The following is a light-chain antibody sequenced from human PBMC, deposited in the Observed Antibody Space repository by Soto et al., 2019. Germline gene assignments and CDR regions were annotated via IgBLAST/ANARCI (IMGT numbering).Light chain of an antibody. Sequence: EIVMTQSPATLSVSPGERATLSCSASQSVSSNLAWYQQKPGQAPRLLIYGASTRATVIPARFSGSGSGTEFTLTISSLQSEDFAVYYCQQDSNWPITFGPGTKVDIK. V-gene: IGKV3-15*01. CDR2: GAS. CDR3: QQDSNWPIT. J-gene: IGKJ3*01. CDR1: QSVSSN.